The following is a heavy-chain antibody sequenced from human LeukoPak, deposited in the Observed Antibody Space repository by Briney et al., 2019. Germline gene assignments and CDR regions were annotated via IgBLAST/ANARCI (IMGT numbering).Heavy chain of an antibody. D-gene: IGHD2-15*01. CDR2: IGGSGGGI. J-gene: IGHJ5*02. V-gene: IGHV3-23*01. CDR1: GSTFSSYA. CDR3: AEDPLRDIVTPNWFDP. Sequence: GGSLRLSWVAYGSTFSSYAMSWVRQAPGKGLEWVSAIGGSGGGIYYADSVKGRFTISRDNSKNTLYLQMNSLRAEDTAVYYCAEDPLRDIVTPNWFDPWGQGTLVTVSS.